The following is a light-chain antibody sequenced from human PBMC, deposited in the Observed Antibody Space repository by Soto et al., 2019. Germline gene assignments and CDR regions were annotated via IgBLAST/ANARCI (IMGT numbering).Light chain of an antibody. Sequence: EIVITQSPATLSVSPGERATLSCRASQSVSSNLAWYQQKPGQAPRLLIYGASTRATGIPARFSGSGSGTEFTLTISSLQSEDFAVYYCQQYNNWFLTFGQGTRLEIK. CDR2: GAS. CDR1: QSVSSN. J-gene: IGKJ5*01. V-gene: IGKV3-15*01. CDR3: QQYNNWFLT.